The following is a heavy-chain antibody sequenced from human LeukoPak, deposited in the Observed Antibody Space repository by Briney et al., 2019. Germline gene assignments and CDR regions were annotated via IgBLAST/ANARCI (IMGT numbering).Heavy chain of an antibody. CDR1: GDSVSSNSAA. Sequence: SQTLSLTCAISGDSVSSNSAAWNWIRQSPSRGLEWLGRTYYRSKWYSDYAVSVKSRITINPDTSKNQFSLQLNSVTPEDTAVYYCARDRWQWLPGDYYYYYGMDVWGQGTTVTVSS. D-gene: IGHD5-12*01. J-gene: IGHJ6*02. V-gene: IGHV6-1*01. CDR2: TYYRSKWYS. CDR3: ARDRWQWLPGDYYYYYGMDV.